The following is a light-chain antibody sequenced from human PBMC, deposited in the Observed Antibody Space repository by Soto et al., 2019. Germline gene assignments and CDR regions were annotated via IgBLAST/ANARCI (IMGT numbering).Light chain of an antibody. J-gene: IGKJ2*01. V-gene: IGKV1-5*03. CDR1: QSISSW. CDR3: QQLNGFPRYT. CDR2: KAS. Sequence: DIQMTQSPSILSASVGDRVTITCRASQSISSWLAWYQQKPGKAPNLLIYKASHLENGVPSRFSGSGSGTEFTLTISSLQPEDFATYYCQQLNGFPRYTFGQGTTVDI.